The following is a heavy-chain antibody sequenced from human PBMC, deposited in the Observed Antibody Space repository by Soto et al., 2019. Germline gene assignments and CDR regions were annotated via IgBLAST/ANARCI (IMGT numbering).Heavy chain of an antibody. CDR2: IYSSGST. V-gene: IGHV4-4*07. Sequence: TLSLTCTFSGVAINSYYWTWIRQPAGKGLEWIVRIYSSGSTKYNPSLQSRITINPDTSKNQFSLQLNSVTPEDTAVYYCARGSIAAAGTSWGQGTLVTVSS. J-gene: IGHJ5*02. CDR3: ARGSIAAAGTS. D-gene: IGHD6-13*01. CDR1: GVAINSYY.